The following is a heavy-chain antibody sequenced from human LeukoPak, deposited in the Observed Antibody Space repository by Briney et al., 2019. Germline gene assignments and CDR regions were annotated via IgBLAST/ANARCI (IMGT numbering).Heavy chain of an antibody. D-gene: IGHD6-13*01. CDR3: ARIGQTSYSSSWRGRDNNGAVTHGGY. CDR2: ISYDGSNK. J-gene: IGHJ4*02. V-gene: IGHV3-30*03. CDR1: GFTFSSYG. Sequence: GGSLRLSCAASGFTFSSYGMHWVRQAPGKGLEWVAVISYDGSNKYYADSVKGRFTISRDNSKNTLYLQMNSLRAEDTAVYYCARIGQTSYSSSWRGRDNNGAVTHGGYWGQGTLVTVSS.